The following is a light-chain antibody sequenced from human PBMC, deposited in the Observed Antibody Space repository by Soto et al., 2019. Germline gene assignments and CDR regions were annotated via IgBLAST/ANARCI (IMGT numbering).Light chain of an antibody. CDR2: GAS. Sequence: IVLTQSPGTLSLSPGERATLSCRASQSVSSSYLAWYQQKPGHAPRLLIYGASSRATVIPDRFSGSWSGTDFPLTISRLEPEDVAVYFCQQHGSSGTFGQGTKVEIK. V-gene: IGKV3-20*01. J-gene: IGKJ1*01. CDR1: QSVSSSY. CDR3: QQHGSSGT.